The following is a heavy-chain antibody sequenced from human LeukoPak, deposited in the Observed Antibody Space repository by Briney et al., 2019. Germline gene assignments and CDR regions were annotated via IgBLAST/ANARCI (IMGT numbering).Heavy chain of an antibody. CDR2: ISHDGSKM. Sequence: GGSLRLSCAASGFTFSGYGMHWVRQAPGKGLEWVAVISHDGSKMYYGDSVKGRFTISRDNSKNTLYLQMNSLRAEDTAVYYCARTRFPWLVQGYFQHWGQGTLVTVSS. CDR1: GFTFSGYG. CDR3: ARTRFPWLVQGYFQH. J-gene: IGHJ1*01. V-gene: IGHV3-30*03. D-gene: IGHD6-19*01.